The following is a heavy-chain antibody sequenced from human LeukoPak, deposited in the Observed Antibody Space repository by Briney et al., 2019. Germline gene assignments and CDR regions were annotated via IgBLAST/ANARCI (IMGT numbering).Heavy chain of an antibody. D-gene: IGHD4-17*01. CDR1: GDSLNKYY. CDR2: IYTSGRT. Sequence: SVTLSLPCTVSGDSLNKYYWHWLRQPAGKGLEWIGRIYTSGRTNYNPSLKSRVTMSIDTSKNQFSLKLTSLTAADTAVYCCAENYGDYSKIDYWGQGILVTVSS. CDR3: AENYGDYSKIDY. V-gene: IGHV4-4*07. J-gene: IGHJ4*02.